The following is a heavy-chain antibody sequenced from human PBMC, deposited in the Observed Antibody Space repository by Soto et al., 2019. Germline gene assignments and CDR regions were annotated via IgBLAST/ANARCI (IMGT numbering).Heavy chain of an antibody. CDR2: IYATGTT. D-gene: IGHD1-1*01. J-gene: IGHJ5*02. CDR3: VRDGTKTLRDWFDP. Sequence: SETLSLTCTVSGASISDYYWSWIRKSAGKGLEWIGRIYATGTTDYNPSLKSRVMMSVDTSKKQFSLRLRSVTAADTAVYYCVRDGTKTLRDWFDPWGQEISVTVSS. CDR1: GASISDYY. V-gene: IGHV4-4*07.